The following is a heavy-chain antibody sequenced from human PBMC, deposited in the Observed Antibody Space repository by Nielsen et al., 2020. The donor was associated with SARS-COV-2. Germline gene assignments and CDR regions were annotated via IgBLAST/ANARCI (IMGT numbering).Heavy chain of an antibody. Sequence: WVRQAPGQGLEWMGWMNPNSGNTGYAQKFQGRVTMTRNTSISTAYMELSSLRSEDTAVYYCAFWGSYRHSWYFDYWGQGTLVTVSS. CDR2: MNPNSGNT. V-gene: IGHV1-8*01. CDR3: AFWGSYRHSWYFDY. J-gene: IGHJ4*02. D-gene: IGHD3-16*02.